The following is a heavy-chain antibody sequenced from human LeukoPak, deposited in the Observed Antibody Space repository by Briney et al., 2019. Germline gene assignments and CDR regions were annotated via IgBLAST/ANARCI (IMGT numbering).Heavy chain of an antibody. D-gene: IGHD2-21*02. CDR3: ATQVVVTATVDY. V-gene: IGHV3-23*01. J-gene: IGHJ4*02. Sequence: GSLRLSCAASGFPFNSYAMSWVREAPGTGLEWVSVISDYGDTTYYADSVQGRFTISRDNSNNTLYLQVNSLRAEDTAVYYCATQVVVTATVDYWGQGILVTVSS. CDR2: ISDYGDTT. CDR1: GFPFNSYA.